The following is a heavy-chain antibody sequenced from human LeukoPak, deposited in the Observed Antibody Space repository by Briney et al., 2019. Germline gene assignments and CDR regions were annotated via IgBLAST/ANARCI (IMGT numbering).Heavy chain of an antibody. D-gene: IGHD6-19*01. J-gene: IGHJ4*02. CDR2: ISGSGSYI. V-gene: IGHV3-21*01. CDR1: SFSFSSYS. Sequence: GGSLRLSCAASSFSFSSYSLNWVRQAPGKGLEWVSSISGSGSYIYYADSVKGRFTISRDNAKNSLYLQMNRLRAEDTAVYYCARDTHSGYFDYWGQGTLVTVSS. CDR3: ARDTHSGYFDY.